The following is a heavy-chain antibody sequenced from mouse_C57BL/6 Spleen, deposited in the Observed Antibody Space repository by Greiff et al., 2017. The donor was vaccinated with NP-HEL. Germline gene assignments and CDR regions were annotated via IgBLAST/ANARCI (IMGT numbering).Heavy chain of an antibody. V-gene: IGHV14-4*01. CDR1: GFNIKDDY. CDR2: IDPENGDT. D-gene: IGHD1-1*01. CDR3: TTHHYGSSYDY. Sequence: VQLKQSGAELVRPGASVKLSCTASGFNIKDDYMHWVKQRPEQGLEWIGWIDPENGDTEYASKFQGKATITADTSSNTAYLQLSSLTSEDTAVYYCTTHHYGSSYDYWGQGTTLTVSS. J-gene: IGHJ2*01.